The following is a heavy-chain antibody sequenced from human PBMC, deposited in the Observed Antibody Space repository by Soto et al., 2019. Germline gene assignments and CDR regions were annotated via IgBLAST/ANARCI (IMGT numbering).Heavy chain of an antibody. Sequence: PSQTLSLTCAISGDSVSSNSAAWNWIRQSPSRGLEWLGRTYYRSKWYNDYAVSVKSRITINPDTSKNQFSLQLNSVTPEDTAVYYCARDLVVPAAPDGDDWFDPWGQGTLVTVSS. D-gene: IGHD2-2*01. V-gene: IGHV6-1*01. J-gene: IGHJ5*02. CDR3: ARDLVVPAAPDGDDWFDP. CDR2: TYYRSKWYN. CDR1: GDSVSSNSAA.